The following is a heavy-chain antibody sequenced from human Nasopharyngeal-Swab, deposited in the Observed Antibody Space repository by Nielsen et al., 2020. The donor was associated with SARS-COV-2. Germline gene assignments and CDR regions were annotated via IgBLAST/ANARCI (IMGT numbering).Heavy chain of an antibody. Sequence: SETLSLTCTVSGGSISTYYWSWIRQPPGKGLEWIGYIHSSGTTNYNPSLNSRVTISADSSKNQFSLELGSVTAADTAVYYCAREEYYYDSSGNYYRAFDNWGQGTLVSVSS. CDR2: IHSSGTT. J-gene: IGHJ4*02. D-gene: IGHD3-22*01. CDR1: GGSISTYY. CDR3: AREEYYYDSSGNYYRAFDN. V-gene: IGHV4-59*01.